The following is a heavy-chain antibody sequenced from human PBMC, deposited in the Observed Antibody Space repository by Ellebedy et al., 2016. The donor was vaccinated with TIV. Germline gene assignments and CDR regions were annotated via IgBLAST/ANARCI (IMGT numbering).Heavy chain of an antibody. Sequence: GESLKISCAASGFTFSSYAMSWVRQAPGKGLEWVSAISGSGGSTYYADSVKGRFTISRDNSKNTLYLQMNSLRAEDTAVYYCARVVARITTPSNWFDPWGQGTLVTVSS. CDR3: ARVVARITTPSNWFDP. CDR1: GFTFSSYA. D-gene: IGHD3-22*01. J-gene: IGHJ5*02. V-gene: IGHV3-23*01. CDR2: ISGSGGST.